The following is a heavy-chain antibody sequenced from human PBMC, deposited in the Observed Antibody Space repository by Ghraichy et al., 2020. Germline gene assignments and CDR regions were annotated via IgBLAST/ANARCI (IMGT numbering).Heavy chain of an antibody. CDR1: GFTFSNYG. CDR2: IQFDGREK. CDR3: VKDTIFRVDSFDL. V-gene: IGHV3-30*02. J-gene: IGHJ3*01. D-gene: IGHD3-3*01. Sequence: SLRLSCTASGFTFSNYGMHWVRQAPGKGLEWVDFIQFDGREKLYLDSVKGQFTISRDNSRSTLYLQMNTLTTEDTAMYYCVKDTIFRVDSFDLWGQGTVVTVSS.